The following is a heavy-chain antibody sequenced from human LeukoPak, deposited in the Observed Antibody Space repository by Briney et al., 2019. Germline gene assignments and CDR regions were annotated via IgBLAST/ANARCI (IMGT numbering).Heavy chain of an antibody. CDR3: ARNSQWVQMATIYFDY. CDR2: IKQDGSEK. D-gene: IGHD5-24*01. CDR1: GFTFSSYW. V-gene: IGHV3-7*01. J-gene: IGHJ4*02. Sequence: GGSLRLSCAASGFTFSSYWMSWVRQAPGMGLEWVANIKQDGSEKYYVNSVKGRFTISRDNAKNSLHLQMNSLSAEETAVYYCARNSQWVQMATIYFDYWGQGTLVTVFS.